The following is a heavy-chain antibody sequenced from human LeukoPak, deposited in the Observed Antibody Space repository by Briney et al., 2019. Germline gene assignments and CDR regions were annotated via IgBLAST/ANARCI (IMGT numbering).Heavy chain of an antibody. CDR3: ARGRPHGNDY. D-gene: IGHD4-23*01. CDR2: IASDGSST. Sequence: GGSLRLSCAASGFTFSSYWMNWVRQAPGKGLVRVSRIASDGSSTTYADSVKGRFSISRDNAKNTLYLQMNSLRVEDTAVYYCARGRPHGNDYWGQGTLVTVSS. CDR1: GFTFSSYW. V-gene: IGHV3-74*01. J-gene: IGHJ4*02.